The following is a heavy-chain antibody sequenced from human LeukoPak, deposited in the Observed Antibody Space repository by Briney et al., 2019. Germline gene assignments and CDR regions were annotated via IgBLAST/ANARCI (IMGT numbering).Heavy chain of an antibody. CDR3: ARDPSSVTLYFFDY. CDR2: IDANNGDT. J-gene: IGHJ4*02. V-gene: IGHV1-2*02. D-gene: IGHD4-11*01. CDR1: GYTSRGNY. Sequence: ASVKISCKASGYTSRGNYIHWLRQAPGQGLEWMGWIDANNGDTKSAQKFQGRVTMSRDTSISTACMDLSSLSPDDAAVYYCARDPSSVTLYFFDYWGQGTLVTVSS.